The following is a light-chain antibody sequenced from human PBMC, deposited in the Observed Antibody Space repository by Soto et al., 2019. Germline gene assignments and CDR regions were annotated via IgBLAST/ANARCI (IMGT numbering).Light chain of an antibody. CDR3: QQYSSYPT. CDR1: QGISNW. J-gene: IGKJ1*01. CDR2: HAS. Sequence: DIQMTQSRSTLSPCRGDTFTVACRASQGISNWLAWYQQKPGKAPKLLIFHASSLESGVPSRFSGSGSGTEFTLTISSLQSDDFATYYCQQYSSYPTFGQGTKVDIK. V-gene: IGKV1-5*01.